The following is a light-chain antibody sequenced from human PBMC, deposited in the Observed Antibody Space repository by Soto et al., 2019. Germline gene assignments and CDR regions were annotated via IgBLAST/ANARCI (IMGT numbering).Light chain of an antibody. V-gene: IGLV2-8*01. J-gene: IGLJ1*01. CDR3: KSYAGSNTYV. CDR2: EVV. Sequence: QSALTQPPSASGSPGQSVTISCTGTKSDIGVYDFVSWYQHHPGKARRLIIYEVVQRPSGVPDRFSGSKSGNTASLTVSGLQAADEADYLCKSYAGSNTYVFGSGTKLTVL. CDR1: KSDIGVYDF.